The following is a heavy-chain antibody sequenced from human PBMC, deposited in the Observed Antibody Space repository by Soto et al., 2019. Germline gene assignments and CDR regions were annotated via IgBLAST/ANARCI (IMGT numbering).Heavy chain of an antibody. J-gene: IGHJ4*02. CDR2: ISYDGSNK. D-gene: IGHD1-26*01. Sequence: QPGGSLRLSCAASGFTFSSYGMHWVRQAPGKGLEWVAVISYDGSNKYYADSVKGRFTISRDNSKNTLYLQMNSLRAEDTAVYYCAKDLLVVGATPAYYWGQGTLVTVSS. CDR3: AKDLLVVGATPAYY. CDR1: GFTFSSYG. V-gene: IGHV3-30*18.